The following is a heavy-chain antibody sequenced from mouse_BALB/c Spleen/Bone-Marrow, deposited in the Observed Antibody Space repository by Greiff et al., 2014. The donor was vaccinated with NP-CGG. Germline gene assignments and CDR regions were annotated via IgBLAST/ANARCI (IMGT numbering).Heavy chain of an antibody. Sequence: QVQLQQPGPGLVAPSQSLSITCTVSGFSLTDYGVTWIRQPPGKGLEWLGIIWGGGSTFYNSSLRSRLNVSKDNSKSQVFLKMNSLQADDTAMYYCAKLNWVYAMDCWGQGTSVTVSS. J-gene: IGHJ4*01. V-gene: IGHV2-6-5*01. D-gene: IGHD4-1*02. CDR1: GFSLTDYG. CDR2: IWGGGST. CDR3: AKLNWVYAMDC.